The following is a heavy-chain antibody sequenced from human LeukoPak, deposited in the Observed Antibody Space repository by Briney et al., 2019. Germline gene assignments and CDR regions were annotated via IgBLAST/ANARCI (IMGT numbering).Heavy chain of an antibody. J-gene: IGHJ3*02. CDR2: ISWNSGSI. D-gene: IGHD1-26*01. V-gene: IGHV3-9*01. CDR3: AKASSPYYGQAFPAFDI. Sequence: GRSLRLSCAASGFTFDDYAMHWVRQAPGKGLEWVSGISWNSGSIGYADSVKGRFTISRDNAKNSLYLQMNSLRAEDTALYYCAKASSPYYGQAFPAFDIWGQGTMVTVSS. CDR1: GFTFDDYA.